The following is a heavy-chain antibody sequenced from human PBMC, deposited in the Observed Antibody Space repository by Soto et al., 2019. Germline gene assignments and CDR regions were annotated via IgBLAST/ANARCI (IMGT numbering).Heavy chain of an antibody. Sequence: ASVKVSCKVSGYTLTELSMHWVRQAPGKGLEWMGGFDPEDGETIYAQKFQGRVTMTEDTSTDTAYMELSSLRSEDTAVYYCARDLGAEKVLEWLFGYYYYYGMDVWGQGTTVTVSS. CDR3: ARDLGAEKVLEWLFGYYYYYGMDV. D-gene: IGHD3-3*01. J-gene: IGHJ6*02. V-gene: IGHV1-24*01. CDR2: FDPEDGET. CDR1: GYTLTELS.